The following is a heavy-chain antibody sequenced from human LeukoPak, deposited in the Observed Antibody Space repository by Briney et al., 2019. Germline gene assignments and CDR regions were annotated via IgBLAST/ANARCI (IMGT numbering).Heavy chain of an antibody. V-gene: IGHV4-61*02. CDR3: ARDRRLTVTKGKFYYYYGMDV. J-gene: IGHJ6*02. Sequence: KSSETLSLTCTVSGGSISSGGYYWSWIRQPAGKGLEWIGRIYTSGSTNYNPSLKSRVTMSVDTSKNQFSLKLSSVTAADTAVYYCARDRRLTVTKGKFYYYYGMDVWGQGTTVTVSS. CDR2: IYTSGST. CDR1: GGSISSGGYY. D-gene: IGHD4-17*01.